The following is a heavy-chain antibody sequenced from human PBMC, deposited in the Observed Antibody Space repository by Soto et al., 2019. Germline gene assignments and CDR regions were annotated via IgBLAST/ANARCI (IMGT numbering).Heavy chain of an antibody. D-gene: IGHD3-10*01. J-gene: IGHJ4*02. CDR1: GFTFSSFA. CDR3: AKESLDYFDSGRFYAPAFDH. Sequence: QVQLVESGGGVVHPGTSLRLSSVTSGFTFSSFAMDWVRQAPGKGLEWVAAISFDGRDISYRESVKGRFTISRDNFKNTVYLQMSSLRPEDTAVYYCAKESLDYFDSGRFYAPAFDHWGQGTMVTFSS. CDR2: ISFDGRDI. V-gene: IGHV3-30*18.